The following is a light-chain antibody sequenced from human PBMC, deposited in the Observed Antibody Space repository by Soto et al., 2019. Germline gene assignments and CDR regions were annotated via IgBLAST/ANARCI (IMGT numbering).Light chain of an antibody. J-gene: IGKJ4*01. Sequence: EIVMTQSPATLSVSPGERATLSCRASQSVSSNLAWYQQKPGQAPRLLIYGASTRATGTPARFSGSGSGTEFTLTISSLQSEDFAVYYCQQYSKWPPLTFGGGTKVDIK. CDR2: GAS. V-gene: IGKV3-15*01. CDR3: QQYSKWPPLT. CDR1: QSVSSN.